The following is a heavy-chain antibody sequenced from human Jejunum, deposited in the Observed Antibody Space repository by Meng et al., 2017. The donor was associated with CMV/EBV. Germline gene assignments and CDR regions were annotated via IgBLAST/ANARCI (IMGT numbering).Heavy chain of an antibody. CDR3: ARDRTSVIVPAAILY. Sequence: FTFSIYPMHWVRQAPGKGLEWVAVISYDGGNEYYADSVKGRFTVSRDNSKNTLYLQMNSLRPDDTAVYYCARDRTSVIVPAAILYWGQGTRVTVSS. CDR2: ISYDGGNE. D-gene: IGHD2-2*01. V-gene: IGHV3-30-3*01. J-gene: IGHJ4*02. CDR1: FTFSIYP.